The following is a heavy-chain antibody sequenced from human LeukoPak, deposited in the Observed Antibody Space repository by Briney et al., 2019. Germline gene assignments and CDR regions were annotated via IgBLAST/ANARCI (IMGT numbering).Heavy chain of an antibody. CDR1: GGSFSGYY. CDR3: ARGSLKLRYFAH. Sequence: SETLSLTCAVYGGSFSGYYWSWIRQPPGKGLEWIGEINHSGSTNYNPSLKSRVTISVDTSKNQFSLKLSSVTAADTAVYYCARGSLKLRYFAHWGQGTLVTVSS. D-gene: IGHD3-9*01. CDR2: INHSGST. V-gene: IGHV4-34*01. J-gene: IGHJ4*02.